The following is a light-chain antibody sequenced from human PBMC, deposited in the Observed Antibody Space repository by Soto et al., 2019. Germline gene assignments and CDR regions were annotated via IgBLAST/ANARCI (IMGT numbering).Light chain of an antibody. CDR1: QSVRGS. V-gene: IGKV1-5*01. CDR3: QQFYMGWT. J-gene: IGKJ4*01. CDR2: DVS. Sequence: DIQMPQSPSTLSASVGDTVTITCRASQSVRGSLALYHHQPGRAPKVLIYDVSTLEAGVPSRCSGFGSGTEFTLAISRLQPDDFGTYYCQQFYMGWTFGAGTRVDLK.